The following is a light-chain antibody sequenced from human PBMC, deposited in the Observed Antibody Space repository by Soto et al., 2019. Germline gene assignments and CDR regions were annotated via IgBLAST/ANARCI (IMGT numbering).Light chain of an antibody. CDR2: GAS. J-gene: IGKJ2*01. CDR1: QSVSSRY. Sequence: EVVLTQSPGTLSLSPGERATLSCRASQSVSSRYLAWYQQKPGQAPRLLMYGASTRASDIPDRFSGSGSLKDFSLTINRLAPEDVAVYYCHQYGSSPYTFGQGTKLEI. CDR3: HQYGSSPYT. V-gene: IGKV3-20*01.